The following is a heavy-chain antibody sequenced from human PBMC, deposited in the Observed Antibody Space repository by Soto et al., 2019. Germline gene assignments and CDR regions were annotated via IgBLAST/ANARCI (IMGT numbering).Heavy chain of an antibody. V-gene: IGHV1-46*01. CDR3: TRAEEMATIRFEH. CDR1: GYTFAFYF. Sequence: ASVKVSCKASGYTFAFYFIHWVRQAPGHGLEWMGTINPTGGPTSYAQKFQGRVTMTRDTSTNTVYMELTSLTYDDTAVYYCTRAEEMATIRFEHWGQGTLVTVSS. J-gene: IGHJ4*02. CDR2: INPTGGPT. D-gene: IGHD3-9*01.